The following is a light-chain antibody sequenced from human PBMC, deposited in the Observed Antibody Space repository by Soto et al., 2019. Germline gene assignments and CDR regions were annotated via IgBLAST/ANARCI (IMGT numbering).Light chain of an antibody. CDR2: EVT. Sequence: QSALTQPASVSGSPGQSITISCTGTSSDVGSYNFVSWYQQHPGKAPKLMIYEVTKRPSGVSSRFSGSKSGNTASLTMSGLQAADEADYYCSSYAGSNTLVFGGGPKLTVL. CDR3: SSYAGSNTLV. V-gene: IGLV2-23*02. CDR1: SSDVGSYNF. J-gene: IGLJ2*01.